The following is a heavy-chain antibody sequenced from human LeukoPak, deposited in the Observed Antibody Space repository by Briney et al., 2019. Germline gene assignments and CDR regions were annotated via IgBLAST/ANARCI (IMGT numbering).Heavy chain of an antibody. D-gene: IGHD2-2*01. V-gene: IGHV4-38-2*01. CDR3: ARGYQLLTPQDAFDI. CDR1: GYSISSGYY. Sequence: SETLSLTCAVSGYSISSGYYWGWIRQPPGKGLEWIGSIYHSGSTYYNPSLKSRDTISVDTSKNQFSLKLSSVTAADTAVYYCARGYQLLTPQDAFDIWGQGTMVTVSS. CDR2: IYHSGST. J-gene: IGHJ3*02.